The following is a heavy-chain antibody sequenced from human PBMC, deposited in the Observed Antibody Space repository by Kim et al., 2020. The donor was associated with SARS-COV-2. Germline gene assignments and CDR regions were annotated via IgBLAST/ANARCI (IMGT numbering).Heavy chain of an antibody. V-gene: IGHV4-39*01. D-gene: IGHD2-2*01. J-gene: IGHJ6*02. CDR3: AAHCSSTSCYALGYYYYGMDV. CDR2: IYYSGST. CDR1: GGSISSSSYY. Sequence: SETLSLTCTVSGGSISSSSYYWGWIRQPPGKGLEWIGSIYYSGSTYSNPSLKSRVTISVDTSKNQFSLKLSSVTAADTAVYYCAAHCSSTSCYALGYYYYGMDVWGQVTTVTVSS.